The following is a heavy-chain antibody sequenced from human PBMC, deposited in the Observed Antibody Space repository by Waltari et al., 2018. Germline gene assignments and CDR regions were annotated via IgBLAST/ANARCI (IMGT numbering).Heavy chain of an antibody. V-gene: IGHV1-8*03. D-gene: IGHD5-12*01. CDR3: AGGRWLQSREANFDY. Sequence: QVQLVQSGAEVKKPGASVKVSCKASGYTFTSYDINWVRQATGQGLEWMGWKNPYSGTTGYAPKFQGRGTITRNTAISPAYMELSSLRSEDTAVYYCAGGRWLQSREANFDYWGQGTLVTVSS. CDR1: GYTFTSYD. CDR2: KNPYSGTT. J-gene: IGHJ4*02.